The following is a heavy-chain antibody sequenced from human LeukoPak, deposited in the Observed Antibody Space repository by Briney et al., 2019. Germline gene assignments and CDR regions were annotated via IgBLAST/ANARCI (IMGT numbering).Heavy chain of an antibody. CDR1: GGTFSSYA. CDR3: ARGTTTVTLYFDY. Sequence: SVKVSCKASGGTFSSYAISWVRQAPGQGLEWMGGIIPIFGTANYAQKFQGRVTITADESTSTAYMELSSLRSEDTAVCYCARGTTTVTLYFDYWGQGTLVTVSS. D-gene: IGHD4-11*01. CDR2: IIPIFGTA. J-gene: IGHJ4*02. V-gene: IGHV1-69*01.